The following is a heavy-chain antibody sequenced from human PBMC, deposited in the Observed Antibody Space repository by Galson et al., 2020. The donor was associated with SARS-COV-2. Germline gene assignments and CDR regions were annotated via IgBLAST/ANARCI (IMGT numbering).Heavy chain of an antibody. D-gene: IGHD5-12*01. CDR2: TYSGGST. CDR3: ARGRGYDYEDTIYYYYGMDA. Sequence: TGESLKSYCAASGFTVSSNSMSWVRQAPGKGLESVPVTYSGGSTYYADSVKGRFTISRDNSKNTPYLQMNSLRAEDTAVYYCARGRGYDYEDTIYYYYGMDAWGQGTTVTVSS. CDR1: GFTVSSNS. V-gene: IGHV3-66*02. J-gene: IGHJ6*01.